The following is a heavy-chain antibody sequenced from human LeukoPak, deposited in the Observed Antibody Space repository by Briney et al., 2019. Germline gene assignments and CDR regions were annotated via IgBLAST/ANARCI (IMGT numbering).Heavy chain of an antibody. J-gene: IGHJ4*02. Sequence: GGSLRLSCAASGFTFSSYAMSWVRQAPGKGLEWFSAISGSGGSTYYADSVKGRFTISRDNSKNTLYLQMNSLRAEDTAVYYCANQRLYQLLGAPLDYWGQGTLVTVSS. CDR3: ANQRLYQLLGAPLDY. V-gene: IGHV3-23*01. CDR1: GFTFSSYA. D-gene: IGHD2-2*01. CDR2: ISGSGGST.